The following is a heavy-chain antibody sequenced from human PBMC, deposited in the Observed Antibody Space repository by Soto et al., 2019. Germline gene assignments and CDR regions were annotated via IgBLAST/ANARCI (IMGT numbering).Heavy chain of an antibody. CDR2: MNPNSDNT. D-gene: IGHD3-16*01. CDR1: GYTFTSYD. V-gene: IGHV1-8*01. CDR3: ARERGGGYFDY. Sequence: QVQLVQSGAEVKKPGASVKVSCKASGYTFTSYDINWVRQATGQGLEWMGWMNPNSDNTGYAQKFQGRLTMTRNTSKSQAYRELSSLRSGDPAVYYGARERGGGYFDYWGQGILVTVSS. J-gene: IGHJ4*02.